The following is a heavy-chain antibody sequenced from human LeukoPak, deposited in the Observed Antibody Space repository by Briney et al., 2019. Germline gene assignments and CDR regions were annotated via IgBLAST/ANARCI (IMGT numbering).Heavy chain of an antibody. CDR3: AKGSKLLVFTRDHYIAV. Sequence: GGSLRLSCAASGFTFSSYAMSWVRQAPGKGLEWVSAISGSGGSTYYADSVKGRFTISRDNSKNTLYLQMNSLRAEDTAVYYCAKGSKLLVFTRDHYIAVWGKGTSVTISS. V-gene: IGHV3-23*01. CDR2: ISGSGGST. CDR1: GFTFSSYA. D-gene: IGHD3-9*01. J-gene: IGHJ6*03.